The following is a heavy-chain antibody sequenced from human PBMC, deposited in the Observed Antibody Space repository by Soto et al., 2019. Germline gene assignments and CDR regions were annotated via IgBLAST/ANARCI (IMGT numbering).Heavy chain of an antibody. CDR1: GGSISSYY. Sequence: SETLSLTCTVSGGSISSYYWSWIRQPPGKGLEWIGYIYYSGSTNYNPSLKSRVTISVDTSKNQFSLKLSSVTAADTAVYYCARDQRTGPIWGSWFDPWGQGTLVTVSS. CDR2: IYYSGST. J-gene: IGHJ5*02. D-gene: IGHD3-16*01. CDR3: ARDQRTGPIWGSWFDP. V-gene: IGHV4-59*01.